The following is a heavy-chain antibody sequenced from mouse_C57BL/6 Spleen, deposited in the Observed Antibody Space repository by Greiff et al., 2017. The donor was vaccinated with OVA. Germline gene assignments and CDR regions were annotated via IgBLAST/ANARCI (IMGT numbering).Heavy chain of an antibody. Sequence: QVQLKQPGAELVKPGASVKLSCKASGYTFTSYWMHWVKQRPGQGLEWIGMIHPNSGSTNYNEKFKSKATLTVDKSSSTAYMQLSSLTSEDSAVYYCARKDSSLYYFDYWGQGTTLTVSS. CDR2: IHPNSGST. J-gene: IGHJ2*01. V-gene: IGHV1-64*01. CDR1: GYTFTSYW. D-gene: IGHD2-12*01. CDR3: ARKDSSLYYFDY.